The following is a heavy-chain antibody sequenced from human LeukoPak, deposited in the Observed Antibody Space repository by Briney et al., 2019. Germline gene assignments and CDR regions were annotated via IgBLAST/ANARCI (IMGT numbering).Heavy chain of an antibody. Sequence: KPSETLSLTCTVSGGSISSSGYYWAWVRQPPGKGLEWIGNVYYSGTTDYNPSLESRVTIFVDTSKSQFSLRVRSVTAADTAVYYCAGRRHCSGGSCYSGSHSYWYFDLWGRGTLVTVSS. D-gene: IGHD2-15*01. CDR2: VYYSGTT. CDR1: GGSISSSGYY. V-gene: IGHV4-39*01. CDR3: AGRRHCSGGSCYSGSHSYWYFDL. J-gene: IGHJ2*01.